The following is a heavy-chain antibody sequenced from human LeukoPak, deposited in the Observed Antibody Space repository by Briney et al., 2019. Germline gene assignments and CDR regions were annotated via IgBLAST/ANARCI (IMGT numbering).Heavy chain of an antibody. CDR3: AREMKGLLWFGELPY. V-gene: IGHV3-23*01. CDR1: GFTFSSYA. CDR2: ISGSGGST. J-gene: IGHJ4*02. D-gene: IGHD3-10*01. Sequence: GGSLRLSCAASGFTFSSYAMSWVRQAPGKGLEWVSAISGSGGSTYYADSVKGRFTISRDNSKNTLYLQMNSLRAEDTAVYYCAREMKGLLWFGELPYWGQGTLVTVSS.